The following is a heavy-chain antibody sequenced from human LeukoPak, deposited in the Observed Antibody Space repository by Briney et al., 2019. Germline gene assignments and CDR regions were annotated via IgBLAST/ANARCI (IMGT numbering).Heavy chain of an antibody. CDR2: IYPGDSDT. D-gene: IGHD6-19*01. J-gene: IGHJ4*02. CDR1: GYSFSTNW. CDR3: ARRWYSSWGGFDF. Sequence: GESLKISCTGSGYSFSTNWIGWVRQMPGKGLEWMGIIYPGDSDTRYSPSFQGQVTISADKSINTAYLQWSSLKASDTAIYYCARRWYSSWGGFDFWGQGTLVTVSS. V-gene: IGHV5-51*01.